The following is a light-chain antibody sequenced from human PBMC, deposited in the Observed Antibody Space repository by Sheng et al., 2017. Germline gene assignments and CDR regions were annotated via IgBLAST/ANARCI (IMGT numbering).Light chain of an antibody. CDR1: SSNIGAGSH. CDR2: GNN. Sequence: QSVLTQPPSVSGAPGQWVTISCTGSSSNIGAGSHIHWYQQLPGTAPKLLIYGNNNRPSGVPDRFSGSKSGTSASLTITGLQVEDEADYYCQSYDTSLSGSNVFGTGTRVTVL. J-gene: IGLJ1*01. CDR3: QSYDTSLSGSNV. V-gene: IGLV1-40*01.